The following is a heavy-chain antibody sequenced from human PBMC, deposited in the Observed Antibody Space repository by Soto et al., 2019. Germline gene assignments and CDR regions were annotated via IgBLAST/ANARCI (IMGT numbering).Heavy chain of an antibody. CDR2: MQPSSGRT. Sequence: ASVKVSCKASGYSFTGLDINWVRQTTGQGLEWMGWMQPSSGRTGYAQKFQGRVTMTRDTSINTAYMELSSLTSDDTAFYYCARGVTAGVDDWGQGTLVTVSS. D-gene: IGHD1-26*01. V-gene: IGHV1-8*01. CDR1: GYSFTGLD. J-gene: IGHJ4*02. CDR3: ARGVTAGVDD.